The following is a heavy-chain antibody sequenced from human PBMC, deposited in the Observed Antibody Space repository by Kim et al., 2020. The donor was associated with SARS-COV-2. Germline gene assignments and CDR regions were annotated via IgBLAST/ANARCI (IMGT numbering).Heavy chain of an antibody. Sequence: AYTVQSRFHICRDNAKNTRYLQMNSLRDEDTAVYYCARDQGIVAPGRPVGYWGQGTLVTVSS. D-gene: IGHD6-13*01. CDR3: ARDQGIVAPGRPVGY. V-gene: IGHV3-30*01. J-gene: IGHJ4*02.